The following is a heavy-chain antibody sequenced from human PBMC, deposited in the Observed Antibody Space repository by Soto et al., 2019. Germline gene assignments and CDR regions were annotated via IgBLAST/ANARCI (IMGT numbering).Heavy chain of an antibody. CDR3: AREVVPAAIRARWFDP. CDR2: ISAYNGNT. D-gene: IGHD2-2*01. V-gene: IGHV1-18*01. CDR1: GYTFTSYG. Sequence: ASVKVSCKASGYTFTSYGISWVRQAPGQGLEWMGWISAYNGNTNYAQKLQGRVTMTTDTSTSTAYMELRSLRSDDTAVYYCAREVVPAAIRARWFDPWGQGTLVTVSS. J-gene: IGHJ5*02.